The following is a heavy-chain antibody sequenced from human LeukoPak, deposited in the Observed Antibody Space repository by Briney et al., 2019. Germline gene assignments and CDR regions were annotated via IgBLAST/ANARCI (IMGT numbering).Heavy chain of an antibody. Sequence: GGSLRLSCAASGFTFSGSAMHWVRQASGKGLEWVGRIRSKASSYATTYAASVKGRFTISKDDAKNTAFLEMNSLKTEGTAVYYCTTHYYDSSGYHYGAFDYWGQGTLVTVSS. D-gene: IGHD3-22*01. V-gene: IGHV3-73*01. J-gene: IGHJ4*02. CDR3: TTHYYDSSGYHYGAFDY. CDR2: IRSKASSYAT. CDR1: GFTFSGSA.